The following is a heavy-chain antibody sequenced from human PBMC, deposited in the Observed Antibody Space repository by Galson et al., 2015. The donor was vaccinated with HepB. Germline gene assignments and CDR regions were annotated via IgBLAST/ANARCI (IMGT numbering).Heavy chain of an antibody. V-gene: IGHV1-69*02. CDR3: ARVSKGVVTAYYGMDV. CDR1: GGTFSSYT. J-gene: IGHJ6*02. Sequence: SVKVSCKASGGTFSSYTISWVRQAPGQGLEWMGRIIPILGIANYAQKFQGRVTITADKSTSTAYMELSSLRSEDTAVYYCARVSKGVVTAYYGMDVWGQGTTVTVSS. CDR2: IIPILGIA. D-gene: IGHD2-21*02.